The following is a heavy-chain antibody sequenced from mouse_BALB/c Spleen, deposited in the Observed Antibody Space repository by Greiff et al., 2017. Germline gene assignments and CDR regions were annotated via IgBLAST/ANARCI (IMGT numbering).Heavy chain of an antibody. CDR2: ISDGGSYT. CDR3: ARDYGDY. J-gene: IGHJ4*01. Sequence: EVKLMESGGGLVKPGGSLKLSCAASGFTFSDYYMYWVRQTPEKRLEWVATISDGGSYTYYPDSVKGRFTISRDNAKNNLYLQMSSLKSEDTAMYYCARDYGDYWGQGTSVTVSS. D-gene: IGHD1-1*01. CDR1: GFTFSDYY. V-gene: IGHV5-4*02.